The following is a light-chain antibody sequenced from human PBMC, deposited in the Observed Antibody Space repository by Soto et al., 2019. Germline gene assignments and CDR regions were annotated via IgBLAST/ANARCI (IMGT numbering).Light chain of an antibody. Sequence: EIVLTQSPGTLSLSPGDRATLSCRASQSLNPFYLAWYRQKPGQAPRLVIYGAFYRATDIPDRFSGTGSGTDFPLTISRLEPEDFAVYYCQQYGSSRGLTFGGGTKVDIK. CDR3: QQYGSSRGLT. CDR2: GAF. CDR1: QSLNPFY. V-gene: IGKV3-20*01. J-gene: IGKJ4*01.